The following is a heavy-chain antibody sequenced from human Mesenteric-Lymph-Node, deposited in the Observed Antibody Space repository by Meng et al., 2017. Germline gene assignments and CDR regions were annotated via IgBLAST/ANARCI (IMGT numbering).Heavy chain of an antibody. CDR3: ARAAGAAEYFQH. D-gene: IGHD1-26*01. CDR1: GGSFSGYY. Sequence: VALQQWGAGLLMPAETLSLTCAVYGGSFSGYYWSWIRQPPGKGLEWIGDINHSGSTNYNPSLKSRVTISVDTSKNQFSLKLSSVTAADTAVYYCARAAGAAEYFQHWGQGTLVTVSS. V-gene: IGHV4-34*01. J-gene: IGHJ1*01. CDR2: INHSGST.